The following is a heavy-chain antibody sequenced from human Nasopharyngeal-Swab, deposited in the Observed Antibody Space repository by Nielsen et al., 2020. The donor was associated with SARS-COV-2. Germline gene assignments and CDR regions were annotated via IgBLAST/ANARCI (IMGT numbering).Heavy chain of an antibody. V-gene: IGHV3-73*01. CDR3: TTDFYFDY. J-gene: IGHJ4*02. CDR2: IGDKDHNYAT. Sequence: GGSLSLSCSSSGFIFRASAIHWVRQASGKGLDLVARIGDKDHNYATTYGASVQGRFTISRDDSKNTAFLQMDSLKTEDTALYYCTTDFYFDYWGQGTLVTVAA. CDR1: GFIFRASA.